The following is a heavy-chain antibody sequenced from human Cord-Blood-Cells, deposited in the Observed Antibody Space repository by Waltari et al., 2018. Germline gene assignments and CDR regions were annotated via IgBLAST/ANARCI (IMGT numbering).Heavy chain of an antibody. CDR3: AGGYYYGSGSYYPFDY. CDR2: IYPGDSDT. Sequence: EVQLVKSGAEVKKPGESLKISCKGSGYSFTSYWIGWVRQIPGKGLEWMGIIYPGDSDTRYSPSFQGQVTISADKSISTAYLQWSSLKASDTAMYYCAGGYYYGSGSYYPFDYWGQGTLVTVSS. CDR1: GYSFTSYW. J-gene: IGHJ4*02. D-gene: IGHD3-10*01. V-gene: IGHV5-51*01.